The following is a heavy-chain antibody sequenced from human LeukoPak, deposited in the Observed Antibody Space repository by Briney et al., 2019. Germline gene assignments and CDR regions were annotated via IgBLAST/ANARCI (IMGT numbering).Heavy chain of an antibody. V-gene: IGHV3-23*01. D-gene: IGHD5-24*01. CDR2: ISGSGGST. CDR1: GFTFRTYA. Sequence: GGSLRLSCAASGFTFRTYAMSWVRQAPGKGLEWVSGISGSGGSTYYADSVKGRFTISRDDSKNTLYLQMNSLRAEDTAVYYCAKSGGDGYPYFDYWGQGTLVTVSS. CDR3: AKSGGDGYPYFDY. J-gene: IGHJ4*02.